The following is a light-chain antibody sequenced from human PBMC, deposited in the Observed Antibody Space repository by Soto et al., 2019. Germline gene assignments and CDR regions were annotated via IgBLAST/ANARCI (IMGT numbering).Light chain of an antibody. J-gene: IGKJ2*01. CDR1: QSVLYSSNTKKY. V-gene: IGKV4-1*01. Sequence: DIVMTQSPDSLAVSLGESATINCKSSQSVLYSSNTKKYFAWYHQKPGQPPKLLIYWASTRESGVPDRFSGRGSGTDVPLTISSVQAEDVAVYYCQQYYSTPYTFGQGTKLEIK. CDR2: WAS. CDR3: QQYYSTPYT.